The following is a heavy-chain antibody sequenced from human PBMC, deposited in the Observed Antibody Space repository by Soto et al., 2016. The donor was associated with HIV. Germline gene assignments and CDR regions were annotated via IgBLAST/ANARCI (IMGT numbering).Heavy chain of an antibody. J-gene: IGHJ4*02. CDR1: GFTFSSYA. CDR2: ISGSGGST. CDR3: AKDRIVVVTAILGNFDY. V-gene: IGHV3-23*01. Sequence: EVQLLESGGGLVQPGGSLRLSCAASGFTFSSYAMSWVRQAPGKGLEWVSAISGSGGSTYYADSVKGRFTISRDNSKNTLYLQMNSLRAEDTAVYYCAKDRIVVVTAILGNFDYWGQGTLVTVSS. D-gene: IGHD2-21*02.